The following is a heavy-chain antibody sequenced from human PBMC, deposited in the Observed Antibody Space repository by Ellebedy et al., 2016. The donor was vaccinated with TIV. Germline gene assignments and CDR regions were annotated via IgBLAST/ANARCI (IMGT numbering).Heavy chain of an antibody. V-gene: IGHV5-10-1*01. J-gene: IGHJ4*02. CDR3: ARLVIRGDYIIEN. Sequence: GESLKISCKASGYSFINYWISWVRQMPGKGLEWMGRIDPSDSYTNYSPSFQGHVTISVDKSLDTAYLQWNSLKASDTAMYYCARLVIRGDYIIENWGQGTLVTVSS. CDR1: GYSFINYW. D-gene: IGHD3-10*01. CDR2: IDPSDSYT.